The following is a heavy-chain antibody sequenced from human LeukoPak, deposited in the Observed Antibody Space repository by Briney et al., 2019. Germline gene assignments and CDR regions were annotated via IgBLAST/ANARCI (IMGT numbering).Heavy chain of an antibody. V-gene: IGHV1-46*01. CDR1: GYTFTSYY. J-gene: IGHJ4*02. CDR3: ARQPHHYYGSGSYYSHYFDY. Sequence: APVKVSCKASGYTFTSYYMHWVRQAPGQGLEWMGIINPSGGSTSYAQKFQGRVTMTRDTSTSTVYMELSSLRSEDTAVYYCARQPHHYYGSGSYYSHYFDYWGQGTLVTVSS. D-gene: IGHD3-10*01. CDR2: INPSGGST.